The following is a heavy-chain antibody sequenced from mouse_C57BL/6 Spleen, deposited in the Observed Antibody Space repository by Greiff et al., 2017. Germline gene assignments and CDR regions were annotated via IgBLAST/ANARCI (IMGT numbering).Heavy chain of an antibody. J-gene: IGHJ4*01. CDR2: IYPGDGDT. D-gene: IGHD1-1*01. CDR3: ARITTVVENYAMDY. V-gene: IGHV1-80*01. CDR1: GYAFSSYW. Sequence: VQLVESGAELVKPGASVKISCKASGYAFSSYWMNWVKQRPGTGLEWIGQIYPGDGDTNYNGKFKGKATLTADKSSSTAYMQLSSLTSEDSAVYFCARITTVVENYAMDYWGQGTSVTVSS.